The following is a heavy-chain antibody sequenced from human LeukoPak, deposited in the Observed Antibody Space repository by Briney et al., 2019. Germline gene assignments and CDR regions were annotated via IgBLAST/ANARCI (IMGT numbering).Heavy chain of an antibody. Sequence: ASVTVSCKASGYTFTSYGISWVRQAPGQGLEWMGWISAYNGNTNYAQKLQGRVTMTTDTSTSTAYMELRSLRSDDTAVYYCARVSDSSGSSAFDIWGQGTMVTVSS. CDR3: ARVSDSSGSSAFDI. CDR1: GYTFTSYG. D-gene: IGHD3-22*01. V-gene: IGHV1-18*01. CDR2: ISAYNGNT. J-gene: IGHJ3*02.